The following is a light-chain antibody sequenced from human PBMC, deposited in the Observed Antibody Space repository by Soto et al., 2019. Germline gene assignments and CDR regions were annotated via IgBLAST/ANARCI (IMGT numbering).Light chain of an antibody. CDR1: QSVYSTY. CDR2: GAS. V-gene: IGKV3-20*01. Sequence: EIVLTQSPATLSLSPGERATLSCRASQSVYSTYLAWYRQKPGQAPRLLIYGASSRTTGTPDRFSGGGSGTDFTLTISRLEPADFAVYYCLQYGSSPATFGQGTKLEIK. CDR3: LQYGSSPAT. J-gene: IGKJ2*01.